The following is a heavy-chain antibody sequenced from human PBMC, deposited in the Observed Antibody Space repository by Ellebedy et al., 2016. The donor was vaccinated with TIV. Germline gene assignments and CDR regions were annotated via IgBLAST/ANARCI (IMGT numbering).Heavy chain of an antibody. V-gene: IGHV1-46*04. J-gene: IGHJ5*02. CDR1: GYTFSSYF. D-gene: IGHD2-2*01. CDR2: INPSGGST. CDR3: APLGYCSSTSCYDS. Sequence: AASVKVSCKASGYTFSSYFMHWVRQAPGQGLEWMGIINPSGGSTSYAQKLQGRVTMTRDTSTSTVYMELSSLRSEEPAVYYCAPLGYCSSTSCYDSWGQGTLGTVSS.